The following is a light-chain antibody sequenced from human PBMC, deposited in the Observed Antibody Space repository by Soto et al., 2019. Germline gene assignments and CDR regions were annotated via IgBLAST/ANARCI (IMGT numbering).Light chain of an antibody. CDR1: QNINNW. CDR3: QQYSSDST. Sequence: TLSASVGDRVTITCRASQNINNWLAWYQQKPGKAPKLLIYRASSLENGVPSRFSGRGSGTDFIFTITSLQPDDFATYYCQQYSSDSTFGQGTKVEI. V-gene: IGKV1-5*03. CDR2: RAS. J-gene: IGKJ1*01.